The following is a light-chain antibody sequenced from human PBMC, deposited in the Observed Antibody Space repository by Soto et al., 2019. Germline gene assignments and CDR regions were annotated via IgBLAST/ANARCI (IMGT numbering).Light chain of an antibody. Sequence: DIQLTQSPSTLSASIGDRVTITCRASQSISTWLAWYQQKPGTAPKLLIYKASTLEGGVPSRFSGSRSGTEFTLTVSSLQPDDFATYYCQQYNSYSGTFGQGTKVDI. CDR1: QSISTW. V-gene: IGKV1-5*03. J-gene: IGKJ1*01. CDR2: KAS. CDR3: QQYNSYSGT.